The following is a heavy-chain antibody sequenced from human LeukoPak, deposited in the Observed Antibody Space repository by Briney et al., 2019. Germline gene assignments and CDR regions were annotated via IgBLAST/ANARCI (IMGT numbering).Heavy chain of an antibody. CDR1: GYTFTGYY. J-gene: IGHJ4*02. CDR2: INPNSGGT. V-gene: IGHV1-2*02. CDR3: ARVRNYGYSGYDLTFDY. Sequence: GASVKVSCKASGYTFTGYYMHWVRQAPGQGLEWMGWINPNSGGTNYAQKFQGRVTMTRDTSISTAYMELSRLRSDDTAVYYCARVRNYGYSGYDLTFDYWGQGTLVTVSS. D-gene: IGHD5-12*01.